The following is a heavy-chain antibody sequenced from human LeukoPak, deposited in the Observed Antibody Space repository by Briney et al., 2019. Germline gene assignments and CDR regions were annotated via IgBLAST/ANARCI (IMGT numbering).Heavy chain of an antibody. D-gene: IGHD3-10*01. V-gene: IGHV5-51*01. CDR1: GYSFTSYW. Sequence: GESLKISCKGSGYSFTSYWIGWVRQMPGKGLEWMGIIYPGDSDTRYRPSFQGQVTISADKSISTAYLQLSSLKASDTAMYYCARHYYGSGTTVDYWGQGTLVTVSS. CDR3: ARHYYGSGTTVDY. CDR2: IYPGDSDT. J-gene: IGHJ4*02.